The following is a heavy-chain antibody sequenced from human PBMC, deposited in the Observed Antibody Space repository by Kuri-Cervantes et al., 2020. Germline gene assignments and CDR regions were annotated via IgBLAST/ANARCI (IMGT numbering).Heavy chain of an antibody. CDR1: GYTFTGYY. V-gene: IGHV1-2*04. CDR2: INPNNGVT. D-gene: IGHD1-26*01. J-gene: IGHJ6*03. CDR3: ARSVAGYYKNYYYYMDV. Sequence: ASVKVSCKASGYTFTGYYMHWVRQAPGQGLEWMGWINPNNGVTNYAQKFQGWVTLTRDTSISTAYMELSRLRPNDTAVYYCARSVAGYYKNYYYYMDVWGKGTTVTVSS.